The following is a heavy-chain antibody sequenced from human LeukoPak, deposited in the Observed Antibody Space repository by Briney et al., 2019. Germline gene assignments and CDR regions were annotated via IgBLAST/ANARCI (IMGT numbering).Heavy chain of an antibody. CDR1: GYTFTSYG. CDR3: ARDRTMIVVDPTREFDY. D-gene: IGHD3-22*01. J-gene: IGHJ4*02. V-gene: IGHV1-18*01. CDR2: ISAYNGNT. Sequence: ASVKVSCKASGYTFTSYGISWVRQAPGQGLEWMGWISAYNGNTNYAQKLQGRVTMTTDTPTSTAYMELRSLRSDDTAVYYCARDRTMIVVDPTREFDYWGQGTLVTVSS.